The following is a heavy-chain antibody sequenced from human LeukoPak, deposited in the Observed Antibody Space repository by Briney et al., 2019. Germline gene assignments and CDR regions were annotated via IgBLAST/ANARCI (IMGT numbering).Heavy chain of an antibody. CDR3: ARDSNRLTYYDFWSGYPRRRWFDP. J-gene: IGHJ5*02. CDR2: MNPNSGNT. D-gene: IGHD3-3*01. CDR1: GYTFTSYD. Sequence: AXVKVSCKASGYTFTSYDINWVRQAPGQGLEWMGWMNPNSGNTVYAQKFQGRVTMTRNTSISTAYMELSSLRSEDTAVYYCARDSNRLTYYDFWSGYPRRRWFDPWGQGTLVTVSS. V-gene: IGHV1-8*01.